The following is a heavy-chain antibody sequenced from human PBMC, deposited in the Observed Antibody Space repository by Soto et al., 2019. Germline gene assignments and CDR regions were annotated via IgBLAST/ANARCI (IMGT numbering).Heavy chain of an antibody. Sequence: QVQLVQSGAEVKKPGSSVKVSCKASGGTFSSYTISWVRQAPGQGLEWMGRIIPILGIANYAQKFQGRVTITADKATSTAYMELSSLRSEDTAVYYCATACGGGCSSYYWGQGTLVTVSS. J-gene: IGHJ4*02. CDR2: IIPILGIA. V-gene: IGHV1-69*02. CDR1: GGTFSSYT. D-gene: IGHD2-21*02. CDR3: ATACGGGCSSYY.